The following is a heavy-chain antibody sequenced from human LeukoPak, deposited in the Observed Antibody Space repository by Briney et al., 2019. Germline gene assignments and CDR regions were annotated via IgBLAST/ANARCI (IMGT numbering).Heavy chain of an antibody. CDR2: ISSSSSYI. CDR3: NIVVVTATAFDY. J-gene: IGHJ4*02. D-gene: IGHD2-21*02. V-gene: IGHV3-21*01. Sequence: GSLRLSCAASGFTFSSYSMNWVRQAPGKGLEWVSSISSSSSYIYYADSVKGRFTISRDNAKNSLYLQMNSLRAEDTAVYYCNIVVVTATAFDYWGQGTLVTVSS. CDR1: GFTFSSYS.